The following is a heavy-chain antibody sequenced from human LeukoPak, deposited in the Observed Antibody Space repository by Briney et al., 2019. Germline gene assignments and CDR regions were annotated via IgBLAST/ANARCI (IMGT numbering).Heavy chain of an antibody. Sequence: SVNVSCKASGGTFSSYAINWVRQAPGQGLEWMGGITPMFGTAKYAQKFQGRVTITADESTSTAYMELSSLRSEDTAVYYCARDSSEFRSLIFHWGQGTLVTVSS. D-gene: IGHD3-9*01. CDR2: ITPMFGTA. J-gene: IGHJ1*01. CDR3: ARDSSEFRSLIFH. V-gene: IGHV1-69*13. CDR1: GGTFSSYA.